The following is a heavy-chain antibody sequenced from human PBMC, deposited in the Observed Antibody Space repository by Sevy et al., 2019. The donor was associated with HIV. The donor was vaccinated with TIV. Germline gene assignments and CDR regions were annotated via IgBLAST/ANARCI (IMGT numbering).Heavy chain of an antibody. D-gene: IGHD3-22*01. CDR1: GFTFNNYA. V-gene: IGHV3-23*01. CDR2: IYGSGGTT. CDR3: AGGRYDSSGSFDAFDI. J-gene: IGHJ3*02. Sequence: GGSLRLSCAASGFTFNNYAMNWVRQAPGKGLEWVSTIYGSGGTTYYADSVKGRFTISRDNSKNTLYLQMNSLTAEDTAVYYCAGGRYDSSGSFDAFDIWGQGTMVTVSS.